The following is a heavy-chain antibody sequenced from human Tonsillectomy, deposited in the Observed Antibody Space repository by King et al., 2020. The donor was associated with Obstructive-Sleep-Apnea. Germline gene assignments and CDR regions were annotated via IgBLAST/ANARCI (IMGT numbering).Heavy chain of an antibody. Sequence: QLVQSGAEVKKPGASVRVSCKASGYTFNRYGINWVRQAPGQGLEWMGWINAYNGNTNYAQKFQGRVTMTTDKSTTTAYMEPMSLRSDDTAVYYCAREEGSSWLDYWGQGTLVTVSS. J-gene: IGHJ4*02. V-gene: IGHV1-18*01. CDR3: AREEGSSWLDY. D-gene: IGHD6-13*01. CDR1: GYTFNRYG. CDR2: INAYNGNT.